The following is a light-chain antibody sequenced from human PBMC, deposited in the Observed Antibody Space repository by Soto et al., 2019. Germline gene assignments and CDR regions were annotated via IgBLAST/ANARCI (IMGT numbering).Light chain of an antibody. CDR2: GAS. J-gene: IGKJ4*01. Sequence: EIVLPQSPATLSVSPGERATLSCRASQSVSSNLAWYQPKPGQAPRLLIYGASTRATGIPARFSGSGSGTEITLTISSLQSEDFALYYCQQYNKFPSLTFGGGTKVEIK. CDR3: QQYNKFPSLT. CDR1: QSVSSN. V-gene: IGKV3-15*01.